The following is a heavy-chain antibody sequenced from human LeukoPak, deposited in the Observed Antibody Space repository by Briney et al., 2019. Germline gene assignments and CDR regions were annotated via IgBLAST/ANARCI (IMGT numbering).Heavy chain of an antibody. J-gene: IGHJ4*02. CDR1: GFTFTTYP. CDR2: ISASGGGT. Sequence: GSLRLSCAASGFTFTTYPMSWVRQAPGKGLEWVSAISASGGGTYYADSVKGRFTISRDNAKNSLYLQMNSLRAEDTAVYYCARELEHNSGVDYWGQGTLVTVSS. CDR3: ARELEHNSGVDY. V-gene: IGHV3-23*01. D-gene: IGHD1/OR15-1a*01.